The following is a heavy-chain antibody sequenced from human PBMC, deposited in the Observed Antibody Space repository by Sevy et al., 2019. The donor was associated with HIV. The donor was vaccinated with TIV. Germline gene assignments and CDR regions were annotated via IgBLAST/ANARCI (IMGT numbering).Heavy chain of an antibody. CDR3: ARGPDFYDSSGYYYQ. D-gene: IGHD3-22*01. CDR1: GFTFSSYS. V-gene: IGHV3-21*01. CDR2: INSISTYI. J-gene: IGHJ4*02. Sequence: GGSLRLSCAASGFTFSSYSMHWVRQAPGKGLEWVSSINSISTYIYYADSVKGRFTISRDNAKNSLYLQMNSLRAEDTAVYYCARGPDFYDSSGYYYQWGQRTLVTVSS.